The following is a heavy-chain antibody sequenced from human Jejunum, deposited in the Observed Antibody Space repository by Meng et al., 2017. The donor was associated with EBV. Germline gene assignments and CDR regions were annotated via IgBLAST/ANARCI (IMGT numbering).Heavy chain of an antibody. D-gene: IGHD1-14*01. V-gene: IGHV3-74*01. CDR1: GFSFTGHW. Sequence: GGAPVHLGGALCLACAAPGFSFTGHWIVWIRQAQGKGLCWLSRIDSEEGKTYYAKPVKARFTISRHNAKNTLYLQFTGLSPKETCGYYFPRGNHCPDYWGQGTLVTVSS. CDR3: PRGNHCPDY. CDR2: IDSEEGKT. J-gene: IGHJ4*02.